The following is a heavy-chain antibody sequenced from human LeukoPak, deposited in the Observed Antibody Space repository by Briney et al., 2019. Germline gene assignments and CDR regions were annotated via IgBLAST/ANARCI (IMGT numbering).Heavy chain of an antibody. V-gene: IGHV3-53*01. CDR1: GFTVSSNY. Sequence: PGGSLRLSCGASGFTVSSNYMSWVRQAPGKGLEWVSVIYSGGSTYYADSVKGRFTISRDNSKNTLYLQMNSLRAEDTAVYYCAGGNRRMVDAFDIWGQGTMVTVSS. J-gene: IGHJ3*02. CDR2: IYSGGST. CDR3: AGGNRRMVDAFDI. D-gene: IGHD4-23*01.